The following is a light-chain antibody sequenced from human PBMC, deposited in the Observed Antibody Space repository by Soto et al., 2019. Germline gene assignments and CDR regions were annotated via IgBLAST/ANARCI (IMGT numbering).Light chain of an antibody. Sequence: DFQLTPSPSSLSASVGDRVTTTCRASQSISSYLDWYQQRPGKAPQLLIYAASSLQSGVPSRFSGGGSGTDFTLTISRLQDDDFANYYCQQSYSTPTFGQGTRLEIK. CDR2: AAS. CDR1: QSISSY. J-gene: IGKJ5*01. CDR3: QQSYSTPT. V-gene: IGKV1-39*01.